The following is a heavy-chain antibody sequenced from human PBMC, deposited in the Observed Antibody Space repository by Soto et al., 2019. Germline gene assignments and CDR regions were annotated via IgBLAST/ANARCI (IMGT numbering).Heavy chain of an antibody. V-gene: IGHV3-23*01. Sequence: GGSLRLSCAASGFTFSSYAMSWVRQAPGKGLEWVSAISGSGGSTYYADSVKGRFTISRDNSKNTLYLKMNSLRAEDTAVYYCAKDRTFNSGSYPGDAFDIWGQGTMVTASS. CDR1: GFTFSSYA. D-gene: IGHD1-26*01. J-gene: IGHJ3*02. CDR3: AKDRTFNSGSYPGDAFDI. CDR2: ISGSGGST.